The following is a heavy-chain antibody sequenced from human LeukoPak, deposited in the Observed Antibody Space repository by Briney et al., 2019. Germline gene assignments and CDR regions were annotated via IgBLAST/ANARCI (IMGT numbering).Heavy chain of an antibody. J-gene: IGHJ4*02. CDR2: ISGSGDRT. CDR3: AKHAGYFDY. D-gene: IGHD6-13*01. Sequence: GGSLRLSCAASGFNFRSYAMNWVRQAPGRGPEWVASISGSGDRTYYADSMWGRFTISRDNSKNTLFLQMNSLRAEDTGVYYCAKHAGYFDYWGQGTLVTVSS. CDR1: GFNFRSYA. V-gene: IGHV3-23*01.